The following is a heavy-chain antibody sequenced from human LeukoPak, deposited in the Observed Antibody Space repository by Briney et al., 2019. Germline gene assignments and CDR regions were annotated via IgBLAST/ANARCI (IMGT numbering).Heavy chain of an antibody. CDR2: IKADGSDK. CDR1: GFTFSDYF. J-gene: IGHJ4*02. CDR3: ARRYMTTSAEDFDY. Sequence: GGSLRLSCVASGFTFSDYFMTWVRQAPGQGLEWVADIKADGSDKYYVESVKGRFTISRDNGKNSLYLKMNSLRAEDAAVYYCARRYMTTSAEDFDYWGQGTLVTVSS. V-gene: IGHV3-7*01. D-gene: IGHD4-11*01.